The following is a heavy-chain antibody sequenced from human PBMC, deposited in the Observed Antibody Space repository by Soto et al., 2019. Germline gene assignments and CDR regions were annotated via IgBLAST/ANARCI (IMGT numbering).Heavy chain of an antibody. D-gene: IGHD3-10*01. CDR1: GFTFSSYA. CDR2: ISGSGGST. CDR3: AKVFLWFGELSYYYMDV. V-gene: IGHV3-23*01. Sequence: GGSLRLSCAASGFTFSSYAMSWVRQAPGKGLEWVSAISGSGGSTYYADSVKGRFTISRDNSKNTLYLQMNSLRAEDTAVYYCAKVFLWFGELSYYYMDVWGKGTTVTVSS. J-gene: IGHJ6*03.